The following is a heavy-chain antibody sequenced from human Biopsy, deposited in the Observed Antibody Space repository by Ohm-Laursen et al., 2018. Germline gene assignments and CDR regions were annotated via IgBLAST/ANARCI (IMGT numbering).Heavy chain of an antibody. Sequence: SDTLSLTCNVSGGDINNYYWSWIRQPAGKGLEWIGRIYPGGSTNYNPSLKSRVTMSVDTSKKQLSLRLRSVTAADTAMYYCASVVLGPTNDAFDLWGQGTPVTVSS. V-gene: IGHV4-4*07. CDR1: GGDINNYY. CDR3: ASVVLGPTNDAFDL. CDR2: IYPGGST. J-gene: IGHJ3*01. D-gene: IGHD3-22*01.